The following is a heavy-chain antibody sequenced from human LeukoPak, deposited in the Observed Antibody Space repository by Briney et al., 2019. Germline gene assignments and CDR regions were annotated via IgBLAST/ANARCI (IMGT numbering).Heavy chain of an antibody. J-gene: IGHJ5*02. CDR1: GGSISSSNW. Sequence: PSETLSLTCAVSGGSISSSNWWSWVRQPPGKGLEWIGEIYHSGSTNYNPSLKSRVTISVDKSKNQFSLKLNSVTAADTAVYYCARHSNWNGGVDWFDPWGQGTQVTVSS. V-gene: IGHV4-4*02. D-gene: IGHD1-20*01. CDR3: ARHSNWNGGVDWFDP. CDR2: IYHSGST.